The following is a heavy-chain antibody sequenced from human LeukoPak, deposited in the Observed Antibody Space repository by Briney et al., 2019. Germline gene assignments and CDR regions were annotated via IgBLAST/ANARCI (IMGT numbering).Heavy chain of an antibody. D-gene: IGHD3-22*01. CDR2: IYNSGHT. V-gene: IGHV4-4*07. CDR1: GDSISRNY. Sequence: SETLSLTCTLSGDSISRNYWSWIRQPAGKGLEWIGRIYNSGHTNYSPSLESRVTMSTDTSKNQFSLKLNSVTAADTAVYYCGRGSFDSSGYYVFDYWGQGTLVTVSS. CDR3: GRGSFDSSGYYVFDY. J-gene: IGHJ4*02.